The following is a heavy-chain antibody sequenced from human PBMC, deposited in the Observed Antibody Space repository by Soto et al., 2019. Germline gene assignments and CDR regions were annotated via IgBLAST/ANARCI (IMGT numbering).Heavy chain of an antibody. Sequence: QLQLQESGPGLVKPSETLSLTCTVSGGSISSSSYYWGWIRQPPGKGLEWIGSIYYSGSTYYNPSLTSRVTIAVDTSKNQFPLTLSSVTAAYMAVYYCARHTPAISISDHWGQGTLVTVSS. CDR3: ARHTPAISISDH. CDR2: IYYSGST. D-gene: IGHD2-15*01. J-gene: IGHJ4*02. V-gene: IGHV4-39*01. CDR1: GGSISSSSYY.